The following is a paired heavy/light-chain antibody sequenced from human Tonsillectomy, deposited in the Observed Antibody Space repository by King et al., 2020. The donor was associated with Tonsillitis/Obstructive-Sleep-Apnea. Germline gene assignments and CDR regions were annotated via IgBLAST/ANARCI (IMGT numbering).Heavy chain of an antibody. D-gene: IGHD1-1*01. Sequence: EVQLVQSGAEVKKPGESLKISCKGSGYTFTSHWIGWVRQRPGKGLEWMGIIYPSDSDTRYSPSFQGHVTISADKSISTAYLQWISLKASDTAIYYCARTAPGTGSLPFEHWGQGTLVTVSS. J-gene: IGHJ4*02. CDR1: GYTFTSHW. CDR2: IYPSDSDT. CDR3: ARTAPGTGSLPFEH. V-gene: IGHV5-51*01.
Light chain of an antibody. CDR3: QSYYDPLWA. V-gene: IGKV1-27*01. CDR1: QGISNF. CDR2: ATS. Sequence: DIQMTQSPSSLSASVGDRVTITCRASQGISNFLAWYQQKPGKVPKLLIYATSTLQSGVPSRFSGSGSGTDFTLTISSLQPEDVATYYCQSYYDPLWAFGQGTKVEIK. J-gene: IGKJ1*01.